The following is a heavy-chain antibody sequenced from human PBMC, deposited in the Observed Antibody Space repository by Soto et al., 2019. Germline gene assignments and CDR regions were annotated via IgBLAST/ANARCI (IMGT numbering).Heavy chain of an antibody. Sequence: PWGSLRLSCVASGFSFSNYNMNWVRQAPGKGLEWVSYITDSIDTVHYADSVRGRFTISRDNAESSLYLQMNSLRDEDTAVYFCARDFGHGYYLDYWGRGTLVTVSS. J-gene: IGHJ4*02. CDR3: ARDFGHGYYLDY. V-gene: IGHV3-48*02. CDR1: GFSFSNYN. CDR2: ITDSIDTV. D-gene: IGHD3-3*01.